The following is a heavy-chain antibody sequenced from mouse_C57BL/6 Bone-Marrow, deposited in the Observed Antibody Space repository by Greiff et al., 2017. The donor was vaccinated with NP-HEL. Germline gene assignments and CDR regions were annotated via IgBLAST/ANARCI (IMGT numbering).Heavy chain of an antibody. J-gene: IGHJ3*01. V-gene: IGHV14-4*01. CDR3: TTGAAQAMFAY. CDR1: GFNIKDDY. CDR2: IDPENGDT. D-gene: IGHD3-2*02. Sequence: VQLQQSGAELVRPGASVKLSCTASGFNIKDDYMHWVKQRPEQGLEWIGWIDPENGDTENASKFQGKATITADTSSNTAYLQLSSLTSEDTAVYYCTTGAAQAMFAYWGQGTLVTVSA.